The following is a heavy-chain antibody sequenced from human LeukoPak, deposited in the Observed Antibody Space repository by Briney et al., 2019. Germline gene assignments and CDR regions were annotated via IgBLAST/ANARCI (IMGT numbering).Heavy chain of an antibody. CDR1: GFTFSSFP. J-gene: IGHJ4*02. Sequence: GGSLTLSCAASGFTFSSFPMSWVRQAPGKGLECVSSITNSGDRTYYADSVKGRFTISRDNSKNTLYLQMNSLRAEDTAVYYCARVGGQRGDYWGQGTLVTVSS. CDR3: ARVGGQRGDY. V-gene: IGHV3-23*01. D-gene: IGHD3-16*01. CDR2: ITNSGDRT.